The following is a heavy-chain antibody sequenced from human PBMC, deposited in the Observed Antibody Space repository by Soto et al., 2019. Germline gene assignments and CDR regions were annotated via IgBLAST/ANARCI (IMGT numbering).Heavy chain of an antibody. CDR3: ATTRKYYYDSSGYDAFDI. V-gene: IGHV1-2*04. CDR2: INPNSGGT. D-gene: IGHD3-22*01. J-gene: IGHJ3*02. Sequence: ASVKVSCKASGYTFTGYYMHWARQAPGQGLEWMGWINPNSGGTNYAQKFQGWVTMTRDTSISTAYMELSRLRSDDTAVYYCATTRKYYYDSSGYDAFDIWGQGTMVTVSS. CDR1: GYTFTGYY.